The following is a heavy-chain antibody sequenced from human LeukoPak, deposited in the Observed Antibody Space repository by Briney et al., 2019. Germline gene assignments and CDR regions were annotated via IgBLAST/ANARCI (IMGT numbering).Heavy chain of an antibody. CDR1: GDSINSRSYY. D-gene: IGHD4-23*01. CDR2: IYHSEST. CDR3: ARASTTVVTDWFDP. Sequence: ASETLSLTCAVSGDSINSRSYYWAWIRQPPGKGLEWIGSIYHSESTYYNPSLKSRVTISVDTSKNQFSLKLSSVTAADTAVYYCARASTTVVTDWFDPWGQGSLVTVSS. V-gene: IGHV4-39*07. J-gene: IGHJ5*02.